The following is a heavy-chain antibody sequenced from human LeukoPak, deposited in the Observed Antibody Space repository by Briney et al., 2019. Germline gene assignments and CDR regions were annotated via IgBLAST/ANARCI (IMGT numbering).Heavy chain of an antibody. Sequence: GGSLRLSCAASGFTFSSYAMSWVRQAPGKGLEWVSATSGSGGSTYYADSVKGRFTISRDNSKNTLYLQMNSLRAEDTAVYYCARESGTTNDYYYGMDVWGQGTTVTVSS. CDR2: TSGSGGST. V-gene: IGHV3-23*01. J-gene: IGHJ6*02. D-gene: IGHD1-1*01. CDR3: ARESGTTNDYYYGMDV. CDR1: GFTFSSYA.